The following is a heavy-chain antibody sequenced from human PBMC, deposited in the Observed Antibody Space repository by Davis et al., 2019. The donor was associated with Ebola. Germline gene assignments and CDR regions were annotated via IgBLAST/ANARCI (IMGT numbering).Heavy chain of an antibody. Sequence: PGGSLRLSCIVSGVSISRHYWSWIRQPPGKRLEWIGSIYYTGSAYYNSSLASRATISVDTSKNQFSLKLTSVTAADTAMYYCSERGSSVWGQGTLVTVSS. J-gene: IGHJ4*02. CDR2: IYYTGSA. CDR3: SERGSSV. V-gene: IGHV4-59*03. D-gene: IGHD3-10*01. CDR1: GVSISRHY.